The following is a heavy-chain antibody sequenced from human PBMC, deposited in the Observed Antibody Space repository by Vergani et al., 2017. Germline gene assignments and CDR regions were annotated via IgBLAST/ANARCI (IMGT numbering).Heavy chain of an antibody. D-gene: IGHD4-17*01. Sequence: QVQLVQSGAEVKTPGSSVKVSCKASGGTFSSYAISWVRQAPGQGLEWMGGIIPNFGTANYAQKVQSRVTITGDASTSTGYMELSSLRSEDTAVYYCARVVASDCGDSGNDYWGQGTLVTGSS. CDR3: ARVVASDCGDSGNDY. CDR2: IIPNFGTA. J-gene: IGHJ4*02. CDR1: GGTFSSYA. V-gene: IGHV1-69*01.